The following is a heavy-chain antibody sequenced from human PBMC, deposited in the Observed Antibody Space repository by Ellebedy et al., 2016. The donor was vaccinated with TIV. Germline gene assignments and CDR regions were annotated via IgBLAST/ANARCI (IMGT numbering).Heavy chain of an antibody. J-gene: IGHJ4*02. CDR3: ARESYVPVDFDH. CDR2: ISRTSKTI. Sequence: PGGSLRLSCAVSGFTFSTYSMNWVRQAPGKGLEWVSYISRTSKTIYYADSVKGRFTIPRDNAQNSLSLQMDSLRDEDTAVYYCARESYVPVDFDHWGQGTLVTVSS. CDR1: GFTFSTYS. D-gene: IGHD1-26*01. V-gene: IGHV3-48*02.